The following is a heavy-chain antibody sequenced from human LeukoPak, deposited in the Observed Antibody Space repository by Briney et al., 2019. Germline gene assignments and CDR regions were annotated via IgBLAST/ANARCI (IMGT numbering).Heavy chain of an antibody. D-gene: IGHD7-27*01. J-gene: IGHJ4*02. CDR1: GYTFTGYY. CDR2: INPNSGGT. Sequence: ASVKVSCKASGYTFTGYYIHWVRQAPGQGPEWLGWINPNSGGTNYALKFQGRVTMTRDTSISAGYMELSGLISDDTAVYYCARGKISGDDFDYWGQGTLVTVSS. V-gene: IGHV1-2*02. CDR3: ARGKISGDDFDY.